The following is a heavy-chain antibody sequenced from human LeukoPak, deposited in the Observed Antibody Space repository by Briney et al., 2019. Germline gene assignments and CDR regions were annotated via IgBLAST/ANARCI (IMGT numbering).Heavy chain of an antibody. CDR3: ARDHRYCSSTSCYTPYNWFDP. CDR1: GYTFTGYY. Sequence: GASVKVSCKASGYTFTGYYMHWVRQAPGQGLEWMGWINPNSGGTNYAQKFQGRVTMTRDTSISTAYMELSRLRSDDPAVYYCARDHRYCSSTSCYTPYNWFDPWGQGTLVTVSS. CDR2: INPNSGGT. J-gene: IGHJ5*02. D-gene: IGHD2-2*02. V-gene: IGHV1-2*02.